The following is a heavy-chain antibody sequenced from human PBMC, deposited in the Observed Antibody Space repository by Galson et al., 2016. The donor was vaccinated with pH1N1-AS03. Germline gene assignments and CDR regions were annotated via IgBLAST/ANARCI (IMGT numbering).Heavy chain of an antibody. CDR3: ARGPVSYSNYWFPPPDD. CDR1: GFTFSSYA. CDR2: ISGNGVST. J-gene: IGHJ4*02. Sequence: SLRLSCAAAGFTFSSYAMYWVRQAPGKGLEHVSAISGNGVSTYYANSVKGRFTISRDNSKNTLYLQMGSLRAEDMAVYYCARGPVSYSNYWFPPPDDWGRGTLVTVSS. V-gene: IGHV3-64*01. D-gene: IGHD6-13*01.